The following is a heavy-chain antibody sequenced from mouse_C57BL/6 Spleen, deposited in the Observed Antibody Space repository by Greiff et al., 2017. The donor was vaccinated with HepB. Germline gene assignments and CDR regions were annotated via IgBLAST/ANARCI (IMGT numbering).Heavy chain of an antibody. Sequence: EVQLQQSGPELVKPGASVKISCKASGYTFTDYYMNWVKQSHGKSLEWIGDINPNNGGTSYNQKFKGKATLTVDKSSSTAYMELRSLTAEDSAVYYCARNDEEATFAYWGQGTLVTVSA. V-gene: IGHV1-26*01. CDR1: GYTFTDYY. CDR2: INPNNGGT. J-gene: IGHJ3*01. D-gene: IGHD3-2*02. CDR3: ARNDEEATFAY.